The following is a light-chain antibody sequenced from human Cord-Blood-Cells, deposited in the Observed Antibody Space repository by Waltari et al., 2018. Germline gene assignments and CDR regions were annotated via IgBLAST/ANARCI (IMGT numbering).Light chain of an antibody. CDR1: SSDVGGYNY. V-gene: IGLV2-11*01. CDR2: DVS. Sequence: QSALTQPRSVSGSPGKSVTISCTGTSSDVGGYNYVSWYQQHPGKAPKPMIYDVSKRPSGVPDRFSGSKSGNTASLTISGLQAEDEADYYCCSYAGSYTWVFGGGTKLTVL. CDR3: CSYAGSYTWV. J-gene: IGLJ3*02.